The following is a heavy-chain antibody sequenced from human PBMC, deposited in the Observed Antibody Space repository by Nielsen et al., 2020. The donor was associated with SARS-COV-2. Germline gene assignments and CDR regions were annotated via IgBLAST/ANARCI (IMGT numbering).Heavy chain of an antibody. D-gene: IGHD3-16*01. J-gene: IGHJ5*02. CDR3: ARGVMMDT. CDR2: IYHSGST. CDR1: GFPFSSYEM. V-gene: IGHV4-4*02. Sequence: GSLRLSCAASGFPFSSYEMNWVRQAPGKGLEWIGEIYHSGSTNYNPSLKSRVTISVDKSKNQFSLKLSSVTAADTAVYYCARGVMMDTWGQGTLVTVSS.